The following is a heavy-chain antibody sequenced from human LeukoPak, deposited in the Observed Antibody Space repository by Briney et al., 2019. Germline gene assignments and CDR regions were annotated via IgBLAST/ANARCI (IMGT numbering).Heavy chain of an antibody. CDR2: ISGSGDNT. D-gene: IGHD3-22*01. V-gene: IGHV3-23*01. CDR1: GFTFSSYA. CDR3: AKGSYYDSSGSFYFDY. Sequence: QPGGSLRLSCAASGFTFSSYAMSWVRQAPGEGLEWVSGISGSGDNTYYADSVKGRFTISRDNSKNTLYVQVNSLGTADTAAYYCAKGSYYDSSGSFYFDYWGQGTLVTVSS. J-gene: IGHJ4*02.